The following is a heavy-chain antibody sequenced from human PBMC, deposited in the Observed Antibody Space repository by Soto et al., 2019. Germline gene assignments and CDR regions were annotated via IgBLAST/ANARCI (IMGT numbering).Heavy chain of an antibody. J-gene: IGHJ5*02. CDR1: GGSISSSSYY. Sequence: QLQLQESGPGLVKPSETLSLTCTVSGGSISSSSYYWGWIRQPPGKGLEWIGSIYYSGSTYYNPSLKSRVTISVDTSKNQFSLKLSSVTAVDTAVYYCARLVEMATKPSWFDPWGQGTLVTVSS. CDR2: IYYSGST. V-gene: IGHV4-39*01. CDR3: ARLVEMATKPSWFDP. D-gene: IGHD5-12*01.